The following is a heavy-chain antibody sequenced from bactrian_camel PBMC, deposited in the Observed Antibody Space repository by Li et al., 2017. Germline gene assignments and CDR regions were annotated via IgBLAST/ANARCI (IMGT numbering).Heavy chain of an antibody. J-gene: IGHJ4*01. D-gene: IGHD6*01. CDR3: AASSRVIGGSILALNVYNY. CDR2: INSYGSTA. Sequence: VQLVESGGGLAQPGGSLRLSCAASGFIFSNYGMNWVRQAPGQGLEWVSAINSYGSTASYSDSVKGRFTISRDNAKNTVYLQMNSLKVEDTAMYYCAASSRVIGGSILALNVYNYWGRGTQVTVS. CDR1: GFIFSNYG. V-gene: IGHV3S40*01.